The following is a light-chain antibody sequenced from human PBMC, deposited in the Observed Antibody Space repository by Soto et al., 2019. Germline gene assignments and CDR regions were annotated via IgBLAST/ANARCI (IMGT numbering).Light chain of an antibody. J-gene: IGLJ1*01. Sequence: QSVLTQPASVSGSPGQAITISCTGTSSDVGGYTYVSWNQQHPGKAPKFIIYDVSNRPSGVSNRFSGSKSGNTASLTISGLQAEDEADYYCSSYTTSNTRQIVFGTGTKLTVL. V-gene: IGLV2-14*01. CDR2: DVS. CDR1: SSDVGGYTY. CDR3: SSYTTSNTRQIV.